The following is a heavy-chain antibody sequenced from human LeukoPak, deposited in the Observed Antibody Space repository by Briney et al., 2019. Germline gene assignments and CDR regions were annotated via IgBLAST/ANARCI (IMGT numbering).Heavy chain of an antibody. D-gene: IGHD6-13*01. CDR1: GFTFSSYV. CDR3: AGSSSWYRQGDY. Sequence: GGSLRLSYAASGFTFSSYVMSWVRQAPGKGLEWVSAISGSGGSTYYADSVKGRFTISRGNSKNTLYVQMNSLRAEDTAVYYCAGSSSWYRQGDYWGQGTLVTVSS. J-gene: IGHJ4*02. CDR2: ISGSGGST. V-gene: IGHV3-23*01.